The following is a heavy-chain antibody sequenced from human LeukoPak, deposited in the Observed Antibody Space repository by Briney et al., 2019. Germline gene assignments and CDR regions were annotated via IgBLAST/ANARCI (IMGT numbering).Heavy chain of an antibody. CDR3: ASAMATIVVVPAAPLGDGAARTFDY. V-gene: IGHV4-34*01. Sequence: SEILSLTCAVYGGSFSGYYWSWIRQRPGKGLEWIGEINHSGSTNYNPSLKSRVTISVDTSKNQFSLKLSSVTAADTAVYYCASAMATIVVVPAAPLGDGAARTFDYWGQGTLVTVSS. J-gene: IGHJ4*02. CDR1: GGSFSGYY. D-gene: IGHD2-2*01. CDR2: INHSGST.